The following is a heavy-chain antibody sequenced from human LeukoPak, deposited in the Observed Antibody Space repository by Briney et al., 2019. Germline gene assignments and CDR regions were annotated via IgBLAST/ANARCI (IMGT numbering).Heavy chain of an antibody. CDR2: MNPRSGDT. V-gene: IGHV1-2*02. J-gene: IGHJ4*02. CDR3: VRGRGNGRPENYFDY. CDR1: GYSFTDYF. D-gene: IGHD2-8*01. Sequence: ASVKVSCKTSGYSFTDYFMHWVRQAPGQGLECMGWMNPRSGDTNYAQKFQGRVTVTRDTSISTAYMELSSLRSEDTAVYYCVRGRGNGRPENYFDYWGQGTLVTVSS.